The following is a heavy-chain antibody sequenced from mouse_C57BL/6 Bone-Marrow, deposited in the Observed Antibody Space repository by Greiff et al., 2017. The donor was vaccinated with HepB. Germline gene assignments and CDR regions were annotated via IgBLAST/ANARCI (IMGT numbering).Heavy chain of an antibody. CDR2: ISSGGSYT. D-gene: IGHD2-3*01. V-gene: IGHV5-6*01. J-gene: IGHJ3*01. CDR3: SRQRGWLPTAWFAY. Sequence: EVQRVESGGDLVKPGGSLKLSCAASGFTFSSYGMSWVRQTPDKRLEWVATISSGGSYTYYPDSVKGRFTISRDNAKNTLYLQMSSLKSEDTAMYYYSRQRGWLPTAWFAYWGQGTLVTVSA. CDR1: GFTFSSYG.